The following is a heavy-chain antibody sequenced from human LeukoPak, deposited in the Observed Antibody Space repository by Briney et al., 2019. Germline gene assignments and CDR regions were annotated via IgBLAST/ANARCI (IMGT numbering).Heavy chain of an antibody. CDR2: IYYSGST. J-gene: IGHJ5*02. Sequence: SETLSLTCTDAGGSISSYYWSWIRQPPGKGLEWIGYIYYSGSTNYNPSLKSRVTISVDTSKNQFSLKLSSVTAADTAVYYCARGFNWFDPWGQGTLVTVSS. CDR3: ARGFNWFDP. CDR1: GGSISSYY. V-gene: IGHV4-59*01.